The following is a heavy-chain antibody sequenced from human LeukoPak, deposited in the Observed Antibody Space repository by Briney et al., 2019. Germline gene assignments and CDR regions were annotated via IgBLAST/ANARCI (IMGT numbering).Heavy chain of an antibody. J-gene: IGHJ4*02. CDR1: GFTFSSYG. CDR2: IWYDGSNK. D-gene: IGHD6-19*01. CDR3: ARDGWEVAGTFDY. Sequence: GGSLRLSCAASGFTFSSYGMHWVRQAPGKGLEWVAVIWYDGSNKYYADSVKGRFTISRDNSKNTLYLQMNSLRAEDTAVYYCARDGWEVAGTFDYWGQGTLVTVSS. V-gene: IGHV3-33*01.